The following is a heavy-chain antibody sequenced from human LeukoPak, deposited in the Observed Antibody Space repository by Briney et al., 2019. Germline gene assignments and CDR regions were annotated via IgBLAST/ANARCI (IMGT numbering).Heavy chain of an antibody. J-gene: IGHJ6*03. CDR2: ISSSSSYI. V-gene: IGHV3-21*01. D-gene: IGHD4-17*01. CDR3: ARDYGDYTSYYYYMDV. Sequence: GGSLRLSCAASGFTFSSYSMNWVRQAPGKGLEWVSSISSSSSYIYYADSVKGRFTISRDNAKNSLYLQMNRLRAEDTAVYYCARDYGDYTSYYYYMDVWGKGTTVTVSS. CDR1: GFTFSSYS.